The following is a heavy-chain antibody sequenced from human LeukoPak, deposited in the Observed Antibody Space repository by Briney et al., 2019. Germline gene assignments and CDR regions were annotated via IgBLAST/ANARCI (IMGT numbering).Heavy chain of an antibody. V-gene: IGHV4-61*01. CDR2: IYYSGST. Sequence: SETLSLTCTVSGGSISSGSYYWSWIRQPPGKGLEWIGYIYYSGSTNYNPSLKSRVTISVDTSKNQFSLKLSSVTAADTAVYYCARGLWFGELFHYYYMDVWGKGTTVTVSS. D-gene: IGHD3-10*01. CDR1: GGSISSGSYY. CDR3: ARGLWFGELFHYYYMDV. J-gene: IGHJ6*03.